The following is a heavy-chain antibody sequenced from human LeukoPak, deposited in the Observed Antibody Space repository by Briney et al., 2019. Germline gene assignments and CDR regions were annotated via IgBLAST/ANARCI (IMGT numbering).Heavy chain of an antibody. CDR2: IYYSGST. CDR3: ARTGRRGDFWSGYYLTYFDY. V-gene: IGHV4-59*01. J-gene: IGHJ4*02. CDR1: GGSISSYY. Sequence: SETLSLTCTVSGGSISSYYWSWIRQPPGKGLEWIGYIYYSGSTNYNPPLKSRVTISVDTSKNQFSLKLSSMTAADTAVYYCARTGRRGDFWSGYYLTYFDYWGQGTLVTVSS. D-gene: IGHD3-3*01.